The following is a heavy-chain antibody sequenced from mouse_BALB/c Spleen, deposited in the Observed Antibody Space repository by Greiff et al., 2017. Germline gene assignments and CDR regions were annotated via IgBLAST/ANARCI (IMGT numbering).Heavy chain of an antibody. CDR2: IWAGGST. D-gene: IGHD2-3*01. CDR1: GFSLTSYG. Sequence: VKLVESGPGLVAPSQSLSITCTVSGFSLTSYGVHWVRQPPGKGLEWLGVIWAGGSTNYNSALMSRLSISKDNSKSQVFLKMNSLQTDDTAMYYCARDKGVYDGYSFAYWGQGTLVTVSA. J-gene: IGHJ3*01. V-gene: IGHV2-9*02. CDR3: ARDKGVYDGYSFAY.